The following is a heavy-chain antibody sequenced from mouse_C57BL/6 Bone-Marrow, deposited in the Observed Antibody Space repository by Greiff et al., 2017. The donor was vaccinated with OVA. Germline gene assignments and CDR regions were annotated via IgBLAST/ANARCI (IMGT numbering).Heavy chain of an antibody. D-gene: IGHD2-5*01. Sequence: VQLQQPGAELVMPGASVKLSCKASGYTFTSYLMHWVKQRPGQGLEWIGAIDPSDSYTNYNHKFQGKAKLTVDKSSSTAYMQLRSLTSEDSSVYYCATYYSNHVYAMDYWGQGTSVTVSS. CDR3: ATYYSNHVYAMDY. CDR1: GYTFTSYL. CDR2: IDPSDSYT. J-gene: IGHJ4*01. V-gene: IGHV1-69*01.